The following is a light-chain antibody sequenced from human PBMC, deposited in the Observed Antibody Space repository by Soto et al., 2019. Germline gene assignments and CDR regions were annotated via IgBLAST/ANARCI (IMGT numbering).Light chain of an antibody. Sequence: EIVLTQSPATLSLSPGEIATLSCRASQSVSSYLAWYQQKPGQAPRLLIYDASNRATGIPARFSGSGSGTDFTLTISSLESEDFAVYYCQQRSNWPSLTLGGGTKVDIK. CDR1: QSVSSY. CDR3: QQRSNWPSLT. J-gene: IGKJ4*01. CDR2: DAS. V-gene: IGKV3-11*01.